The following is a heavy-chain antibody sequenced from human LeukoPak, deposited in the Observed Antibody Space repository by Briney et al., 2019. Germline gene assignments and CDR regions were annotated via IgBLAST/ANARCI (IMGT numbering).Heavy chain of an antibody. Sequence: GASVKVSCKASGYTFTGYYMHWVRQAPGQGLEWMGWINPNSGGTNYAQKFQGRVTMTRDTSISTAYMELSRLRSDDTAVYCCARTYYYDSSSFPYYGMDVWGQGTTVTVSS. CDR3: ARTYYYDSSSFPYYGMDV. CDR2: INPNSGGT. D-gene: IGHD3-22*01. CDR1: GYTFTGYY. V-gene: IGHV1-2*02. J-gene: IGHJ6*02.